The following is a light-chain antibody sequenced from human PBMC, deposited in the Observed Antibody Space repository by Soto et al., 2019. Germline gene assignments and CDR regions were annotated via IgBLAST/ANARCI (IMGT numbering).Light chain of an antibody. Sequence: EIVLTQSPGTLSLSPGERATLSCRASQSVSSSYLAWYQQKPGQAPRLLIYGASSRATGIPDRFSGSGSGTDFTLTISRLEPEDFAVYYCQQYHSSPPGYTFGQGTKLEIK. CDR3: QQYHSSPPGYT. V-gene: IGKV3-20*01. J-gene: IGKJ2*01. CDR1: QSVSSSY. CDR2: GAS.